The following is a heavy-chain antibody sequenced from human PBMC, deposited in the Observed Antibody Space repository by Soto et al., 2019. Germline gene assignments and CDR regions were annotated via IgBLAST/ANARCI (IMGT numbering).Heavy chain of an antibody. D-gene: IGHD6-13*01. V-gene: IGHV1-3*04. CDR3: EKEWSNLGSNWYDSKSPFDR. Sequence: ASVKVSCKASGYALISFAMYWVRQAPGQRPEWMGWVNTAIGNTKSVFKFLGRVSLTRDTSASTVYVVLSSLRSDDTAVYFCEKEWSNLGSNWYDSKSPFDRWGQGTLVTVSS. J-gene: IGHJ5*02. CDR2: VNTAIGNT. CDR1: GYALISFA.